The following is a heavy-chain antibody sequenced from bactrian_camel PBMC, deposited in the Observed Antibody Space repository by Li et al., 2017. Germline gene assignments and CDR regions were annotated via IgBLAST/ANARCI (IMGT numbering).Heavy chain of an antibody. Sequence: HVQLVESGGGSVQAGGSLRLSCVASDSTYSPNCMAWFRQAAGNEQQKGVAGIASDGSAEVYMDSVKGRFTISRDNAKNTVCLRMNSLKPEDTAMYYCKAVAFGAQWCDGGWGQGTQVTVS. CDR2: IASDGSA. CDR1: DSTYSPNC. V-gene: IGHV3S53*01. D-gene: IGHD4*01. CDR3: KAVAFGAQWCDGG. J-gene: IGHJ4*01.